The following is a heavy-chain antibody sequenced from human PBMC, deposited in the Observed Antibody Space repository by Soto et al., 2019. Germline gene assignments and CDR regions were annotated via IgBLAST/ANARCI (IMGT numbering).Heavy chain of an antibody. D-gene: IGHD2-2*01. V-gene: IGHV5-51*01. J-gene: IGHJ6*02. Sequence: GESLKISCKGSGYSFTSYWIGWVRQMPGKGLEWMGIIYPDDSDTRYSPSFQGQVTISADKSISTAYLQWSSLKASDTAMYYCARHSDIVLVPPTKELYYYYGMDVWGQGTTVTVSS. CDR3: ARHSDIVLVPPTKELYYYYGMDV. CDR2: IYPDDSDT. CDR1: GYSFTSYW.